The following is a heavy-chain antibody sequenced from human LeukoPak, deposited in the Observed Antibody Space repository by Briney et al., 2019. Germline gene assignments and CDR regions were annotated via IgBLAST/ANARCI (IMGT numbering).Heavy chain of an antibody. CDR2: TYYRSRWYN. V-gene: IGHV6-1*01. D-gene: IGHD6-19*01. Sequence: QTLSLTCAISGYSVSSNSAAWHWIRQSPSRGLEWLGRTYYRSRWYNYYAVSVKSRITINPDTYNNQFSKQLNYVTPEDTAVYYWGRDNYSSGARDYWGQGTLVTVSS. J-gene: IGHJ4*02. CDR3: GRDNYSSGARDY. CDR1: GYSVSSNSAA.